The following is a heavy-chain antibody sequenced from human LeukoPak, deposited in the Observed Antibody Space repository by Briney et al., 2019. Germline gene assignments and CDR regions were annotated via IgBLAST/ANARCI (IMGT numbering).Heavy chain of an antibody. J-gene: IGHJ4*02. Sequence: GGSLRLSCAASGFTFISYWMSWVRQAPGKGLEWVANIKQDGSEKYYVDSVKGRFTISRDNAKNSLYLQMNCLRAEDTAVYYCARGRTLKGYWGQGTLVTVSS. CDR2: IKQDGSEK. V-gene: IGHV3-7*01. CDR1: GFTFISYW. CDR3: ARGRTLKGY.